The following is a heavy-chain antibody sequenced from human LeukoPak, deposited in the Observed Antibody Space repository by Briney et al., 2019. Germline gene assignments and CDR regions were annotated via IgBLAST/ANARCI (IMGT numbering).Heavy chain of an antibody. CDR1: VGTFSSYA. CDR3: ARGYSSGWYLNY. V-gene: IGHV1-69*04. Sequence: ASVKVSCKASVGTFSSYAISWVRQAPGQGLEWMGRIIPILGIANYAQKFQGRVTITADKSTSTAYMELSSLRSEDTAVYYCARGYSSGWYLNYWGQGTLVTVSS. J-gene: IGHJ4*02. CDR2: IIPILGIA. D-gene: IGHD6-19*01.